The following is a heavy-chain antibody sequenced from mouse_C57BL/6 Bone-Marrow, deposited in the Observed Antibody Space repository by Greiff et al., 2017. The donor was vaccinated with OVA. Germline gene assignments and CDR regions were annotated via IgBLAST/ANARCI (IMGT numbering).Heavy chain of an antibody. CDR2: IDPSDSYT. CDR3: ARLSNYWYFDV. V-gene: IGHV1-69*01. Sequence: QVQLQQPGAELVMPGASVKLSCKASGYTFTSYWMHWVKQRPGQGLEWIGEIDPSDSYTNYNQKFKGQSTLTVDKSSSTAYMQLSSLTSEDSAVYYCARLSNYWYFDVWGTGTTVTVSS. CDR1: GYTFTSYW. D-gene: IGHD2-5*01. J-gene: IGHJ1*03.